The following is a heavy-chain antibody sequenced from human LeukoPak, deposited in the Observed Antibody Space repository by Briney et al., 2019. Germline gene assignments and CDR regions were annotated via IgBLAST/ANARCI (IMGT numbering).Heavy chain of an antibody. D-gene: IGHD2-2*01. CDR3: ASRYCSSTSCYEFDI. CDR2: ITPFNGNT. Sequence: GSSVKGSCKASGYTFTYRYQHWVRQAPGQALGWMGWITPFNGNTNYAQKYQYIVTIPRDRSMSTAYMELSSLRSEDTAMYYCASRYCSSTSCYEFDIWGQGTMVTVSS. V-gene: IGHV1-45*02. CDR1: GYTFTYRY. J-gene: IGHJ3*02.